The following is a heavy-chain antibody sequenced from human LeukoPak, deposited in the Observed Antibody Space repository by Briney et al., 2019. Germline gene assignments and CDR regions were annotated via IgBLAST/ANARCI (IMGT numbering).Heavy chain of an antibody. CDR1: GGSISSYC. J-gene: IGHJ6*03. CDR3: ARRDSSWYQGGYYYYYMDV. D-gene: IGHD6-13*01. CDR2: IYYSGST. Sequence: SETLSLTCTVSGGSISSYCWSWIRQPPGKGLEWIGYIYYSGSTNYNPSLKSRVTISVDTSKNQFSLKLSSVTAADTAVYYCARRDSSWYQGGYYYYYMDVWGKGTTVTVSS. V-gene: IGHV4-59*08.